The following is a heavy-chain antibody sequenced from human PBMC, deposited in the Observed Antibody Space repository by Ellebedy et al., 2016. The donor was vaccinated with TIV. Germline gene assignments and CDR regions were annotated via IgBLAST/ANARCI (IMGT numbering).Heavy chain of an antibody. D-gene: IGHD2-21*02. V-gene: IGHV1-18*04. CDR1: GYTFTSYG. CDR3: ARDHIVVVTDYYYYYGMDV. Sequence: ASVKVSCKASGYTFTSYGISWVRQAPGQGLEWMGWISAYNGNTNYAQKLQGRVTMTTDTSTSTAYMELRSLRSDETAVYYCARDHIVVVTDYYYYYGMDVWGQGTTVTVSS. J-gene: IGHJ6*02. CDR2: ISAYNGNT.